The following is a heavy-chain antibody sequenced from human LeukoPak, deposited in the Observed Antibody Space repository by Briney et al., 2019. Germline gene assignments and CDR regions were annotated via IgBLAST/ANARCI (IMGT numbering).Heavy chain of an antibody. CDR2: ISHSGST. J-gene: IGHJ4*02. Sequence: SETLSLTCAVYGGSFSGYYWSWIRQPPGKGLEWIGEISHSGSTNYNPSLKSRVTISVDTSKNQFSLKLSSVTAADTAVYYCARVAVTTIDYWGQGTLVTVSS. CDR1: GGSFSGYY. V-gene: IGHV4-34*01. D-gene: IGHD4-17*01. CDR3: ARVAVTTIDY.